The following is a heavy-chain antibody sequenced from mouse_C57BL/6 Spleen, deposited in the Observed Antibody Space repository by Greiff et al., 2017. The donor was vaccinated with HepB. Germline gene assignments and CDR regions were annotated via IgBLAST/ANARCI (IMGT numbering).Heavy chain of an antibody. V-gene: IGHV1-69*01. CDR2: IDPSDSYT. CDR3: ATKEDSNSLFAY. J-gene: IGHJ3*01. Sequence: QVQLQQPGAELVMPGASVKLSCKASGYTFTSYWMHWVKQRPGQGLEWIGEIDPSDSYTNYNQKFKGKSTLTVDKSSSTAYMQLSSLTSEDSAVYYCATKEDSNSLFAYWGQGTLVTVSA. D-gene: IGHD2-5*01. CDR1: GYTFTSYW.